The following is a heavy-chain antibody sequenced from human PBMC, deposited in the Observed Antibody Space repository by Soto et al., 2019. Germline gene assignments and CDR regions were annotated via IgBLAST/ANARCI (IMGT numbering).Heavy chain of an antibody. Sequence: SETLSLTCTVSGGSISSGGYYWSWIRQHPGNGLEWIGYIYYSGSTYYNPSLKSRVTISVDTSKNQFSLKLSSVTAADTAVYYCARGDRLGGTGYPPWFDPWGQGTLVTVSS. CDR3: ARGDRLGGTGYPPWFDP. CDR2: IYYSGST. V-gene: IGHV4-31*03. CDR1: GGSISSGGYY. D-gene: IGHD2-15*01. J-gene: IGHJ5*02.